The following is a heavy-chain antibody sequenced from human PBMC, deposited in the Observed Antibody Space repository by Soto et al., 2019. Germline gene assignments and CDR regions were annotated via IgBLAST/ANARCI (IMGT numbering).Heavy chain of an antibody. CDR3: ARGAYEYYHYMDV. CDR1: GFTFSSYG. D-gene: IGHD3-3*01. Sequence: QVQLVESGGGVVQPGRSLRLSCAASGFTFSSYGMHWVRQAPGKGLEWVAVIWYDGSNKYYADSVKGRFTISRDNSKNTLYLQMNSLRVEDTAVYYCARGAYEYYHYMDVWGKGTTVTVSS. V-gene: IGHV3-33*01. J-gene: IGHJ6*03. CDR2: IWYDGSNK.